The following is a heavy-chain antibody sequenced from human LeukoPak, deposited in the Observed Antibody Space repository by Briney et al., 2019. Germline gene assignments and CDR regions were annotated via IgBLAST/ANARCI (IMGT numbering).Heavy chain of an antibody. CDR1: GYTLSGYC. J-gene: IGHJ6*03. V-gene: IGHV1-2*02. CDR2: INPNSGGT. Sequence: ASVKVSCKASGYTLSGYCMHWVRQAPGQGLEWMGWINPNSGGTNYAQKFQGRVTMTRDTSISTAYMELSRLRSDDTAVYYCARVEVGGYYYYMDVWGKGTTVTVSS. CDR3: ARVEVGGYYYYMDV.